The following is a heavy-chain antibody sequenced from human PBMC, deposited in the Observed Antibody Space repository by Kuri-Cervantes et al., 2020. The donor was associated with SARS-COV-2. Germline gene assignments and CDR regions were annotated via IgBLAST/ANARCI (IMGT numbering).Heavy chain of an antibody. CDR2: IYYSGST. CDR1: GGSISSSSYY. Sequence: ESLKISCTVSGGSISSSSYYWGWIRQPPGKGLEWIGSIYYSGSTYYNPSLKSRVTISVDTSKNQFSLKLSSVTAADTAVYYCASGRFCPNGVCSDLPADYWGQGTLVTVSS. D-gene: IGHD2-8*01. J-gene: IGHJ4*02. CDR3: ASGRFCPNGVCSDLPADY. V-gene: IGHV4-39*01.